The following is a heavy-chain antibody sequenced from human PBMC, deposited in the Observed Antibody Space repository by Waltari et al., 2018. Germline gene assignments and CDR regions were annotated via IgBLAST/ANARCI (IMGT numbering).Heavy chain of an antibody. CDR3: ARDTRFLEWLSHYGMDV. CDR1: GYTFTGYY. V-gene: IGHV1-69*01. J-gene: IGHJ6*02. Sequence: QVQLVQSGAEVKKPGASVKVSCKASGYTFTGYYMHWVRQAPGQGLEWMGWIIPIFGTANYAQKFQGRVTITADESTSTAYMELSSLRSEDTAVYYCARDTRFLEWLSHYGMDVWGQGTTVTVSS. CDR2: IIPIFGTA. D-gene: IGHD3-3*01.